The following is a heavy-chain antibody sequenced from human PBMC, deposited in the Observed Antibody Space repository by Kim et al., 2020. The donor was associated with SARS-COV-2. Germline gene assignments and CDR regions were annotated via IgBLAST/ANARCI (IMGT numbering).Heavy chain of an antibody. V-gene: IGHV3-53*01. D-gene: IGHD5-18*01. CDR3: GRIRGYSSWSGMDV. CDR2: IYSGGTT. J-gene: IGHJ6*02. CDR1: GFTVSSNY. Sequence: GGSLRLSCAASGFTVSSNYMTWIRQAPGKGLEWVSVIYSGGTTYYADSVKGRFTISRDNSNNTLELQMNSLRVEDTAMYYCGRIRGYSSWSGMDVWGQGGAVTVS.